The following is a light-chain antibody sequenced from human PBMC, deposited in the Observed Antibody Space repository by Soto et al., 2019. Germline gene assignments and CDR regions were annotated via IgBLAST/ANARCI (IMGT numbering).Light chain of an antibody. Sequence: DIQMTQSPSSLSESVGDRVTITCQASQDISNYLNWYQQKPGKAPKLLIYDASNLETGVPSRFSGSGSGTDFTFTISSLQPEDIATYYCQQYDNLPRAFGPGTKVDIK. J-gene: IGKJ3*01. CDR1: QDISNY. CDR2: DAS. CDR3: QQYDNLPRA. V-gene: IGKV1-33*01.